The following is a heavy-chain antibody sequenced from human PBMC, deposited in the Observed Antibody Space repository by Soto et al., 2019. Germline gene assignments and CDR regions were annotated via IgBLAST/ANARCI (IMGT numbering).Heavy chain of an antibody. J-gene: IGHJ4*02. CDR2: IYPSGST. CDR3: VRVRAYSVYEF. D-gene: IGHD5-12*01. Sequence: AETLSLTCTASGGTISTHAWIWIRQAAGMGLEWVGHIYPSGSTSYNPSLNSRVTMSLDTSKNRNFLNLTSVDAADTAVFYCVRVRAYSVYEFWGPGTLVT. V-gene: IGHV4-4*07. CDR1: GGTISTHA.